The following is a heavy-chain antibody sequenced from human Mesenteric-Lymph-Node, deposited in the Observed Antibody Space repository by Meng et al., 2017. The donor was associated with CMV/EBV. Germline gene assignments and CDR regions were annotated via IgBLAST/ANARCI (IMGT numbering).Heavy chain of an antibody. Sequence: GESLKISCAASGFTFNNYAMSWVRQAPGKGLEWVSGISVSGRRSYYADSVKGRFTISRDNSKNTVYLQMNSLRAEDTAIYYCAKPYPNSSGSYAPGLDVWGQGTTVTVSS. D-gene: IGHD6-19*01. CDR1: GFTFNNYA. CDR3: AKPYPNSSGSYAPGLDV. J-gene: IGHJ6*02. CDR2: ISVSGRRS. V-gene: IGHV3-23*01.